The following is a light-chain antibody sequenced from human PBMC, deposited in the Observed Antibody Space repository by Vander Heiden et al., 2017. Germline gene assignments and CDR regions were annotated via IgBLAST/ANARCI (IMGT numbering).Light chain of an antibody. V-gene: IGKV1-39*01. CDR3: QQSYTMYT. J-gene: IGKJ2*01. CDR1: QSISSY. CDR2: AAS. Sequence: DIQMTQSPSSLSASVGDRVTITCRASQSISSYLNWYQQTPGKATKLLIYAASSLQSGVPSRFSGSGSGTDFTLTISSLQPEDFATYYCQQSYTMYTFGQGTKLEIK.